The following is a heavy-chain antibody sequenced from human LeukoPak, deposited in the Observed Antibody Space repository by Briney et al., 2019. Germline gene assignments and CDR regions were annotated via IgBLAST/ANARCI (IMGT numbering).Heavy chain of an antibody. D-gene: IGHD3-10*01. CDR3: ARGKRVWFGELMTSFPYFYIDV. V-gene: IGHV4-34*01. CDR2: INQGGRS. CDR1: GGSFSDYL. Sequence: SETLSLTCAVNGGSFSDYLWTWIRQSPGKGLEWIGEINQGGRSNFSPSLKSRVTISADRSKYHFSLTLRSVTAVDTAVYYCARGKRVWFGELMTSFPYFYIDVWGRGTTVIVSS. J-gene: IGHJ6*03.